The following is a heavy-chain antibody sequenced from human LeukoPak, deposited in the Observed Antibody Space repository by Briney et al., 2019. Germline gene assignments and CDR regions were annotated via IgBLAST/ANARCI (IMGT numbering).Heavy chain of an antibody. J-gene: IGHJ4*02. CDR1: GFTFSSYG. CDR2: ISYDGSSK. Sequence: GGSLRLSCAASGFTFSSYGLHWVRQTPGKGLEWVAVISYDGSSKNYADFAKGRFTISRDNAKNSLYLQMNSLRAEDTAVYYCARDIPVVHWGQGTLVTVSS. V-gene: IGHV3-30*03. CDR3: ARDIPVVH. D-gene: IGHD2-15*01.